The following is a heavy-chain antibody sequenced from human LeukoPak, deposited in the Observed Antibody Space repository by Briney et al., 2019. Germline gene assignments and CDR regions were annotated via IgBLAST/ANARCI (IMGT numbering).Heavy chain of an antibody. V-gene: IGHV3-30*02. CDR1: GLTFSNYG. CDR3: AKVLAVTSYGAKSIFDH. Sequence: GGSLRLSCAASGLTFSNYGMHWARQAPGKGLEWVAFIWYDGSNKYYADSVKGRFTISRDNSKNTVYLQMNSLRAEDTAVYYCAKVLAVTSYGAKSIFDHWGQGTLVTVSS. D-gene: IGHD4-23*01. CDR2: IWYDGSNK. J-gene: IGHJ4*02.